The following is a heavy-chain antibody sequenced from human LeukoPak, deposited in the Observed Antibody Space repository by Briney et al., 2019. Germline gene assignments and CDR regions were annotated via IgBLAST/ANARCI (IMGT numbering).Heavy chain of an antibody. J-gene: IGHJ4*02. CDR2: INGGGVNT. CDR1: GFTFSSYA. V-gene: IGHV3-23*01. Sequence: GGSLRLSCAASGFTFSSYAMSWVRQAPGKGLEWVSTINGGGVNTHYADSVGGRFTISRDNSKNTLFLQMNSLRAEDTAVYYCAKDAGPRQLVFFDSWGQGTLVTVSS. CDR3: AKDAGPRQLVFFDS. D-gene: IGHD6-6*01.